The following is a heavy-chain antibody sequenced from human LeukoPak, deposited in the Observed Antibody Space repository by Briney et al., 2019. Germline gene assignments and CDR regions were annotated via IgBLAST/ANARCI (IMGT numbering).Heavy chain of an antibody. J-gene: IGHJ4*02. Sequence: SETLSLTCTVSGASISSTTYYWGWIRQPPGKGLEWIGSIYYSGSTYYNPSLKSRVTISVDTSKNQFSLKLSSVTAADTAVYYCARVDYDSSGYVDYWGQGTLVTVSS. V-gene: IGHV4-39*07. CDR2: IYYSGST. CDR1: GASISSTTYY. CDR3: ARVDYDSSGYVDY. D-gene: IGHD3-22*01.